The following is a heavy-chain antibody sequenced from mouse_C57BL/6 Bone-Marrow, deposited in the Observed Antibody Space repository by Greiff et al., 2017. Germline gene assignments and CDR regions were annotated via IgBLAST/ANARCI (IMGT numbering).Heavy chain of an antibody. Sequence: QVHVKQSGAELARPGASVKLSCKASGYTFTSYGISWVKQRTGQGLEWIGEIYPRSGNTYYNEKFKGKATLTADKSSSTAYMELRSLTSEDSAVYFCARNGYYSYYFDYWGQGTTLTVSS. D-gene: IGHD2-3*01. CDR3: ARNGYYSYYFDY. J-gene: IGHJ2*01. CDR2: IYPRSGNT. CDR1: GYTFTSYG. V-gene: IGHV1-81*01.